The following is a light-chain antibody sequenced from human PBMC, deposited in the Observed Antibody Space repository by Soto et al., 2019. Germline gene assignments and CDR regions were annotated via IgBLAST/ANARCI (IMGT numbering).Light chain of an antibody. CDR2: KAS. CDR3: QHYGA. V-gene: IGKV1-5*03. CDR1: QSINNW. Sequence: DIPLTQSPSTLSASLGDRVTFTCRASQSINNWLAWYQQKPGKAPKVLIYKASALETGVPSRFSGSGSGTEFTLTISSLQPDDFATYYCQHYGAFGQGTKVEIK. J-gene: IGKJ1*01.